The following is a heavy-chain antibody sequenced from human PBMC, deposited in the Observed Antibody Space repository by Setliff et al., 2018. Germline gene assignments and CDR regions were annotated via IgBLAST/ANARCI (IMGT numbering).Heavy chain of an antibody. V-gene: IGHV4-39*07. CDR1: GGSISSTTDY. CDR3: AGLPVPRRRTVVTLSFSDWYFDL. CDR2: IYHSGSA. D-gene: IGHD2-21*02. Sequence: SETLSLTCTVSGGSISSTTDYWGWIRHPPGKGLEWIAYIYHSGSAYYNPSLKSRVTISVDTSKNQFSLKLSSVTAADTAVYYCAGLPVPRRRTVVTLSFSDWYFDLWGRGTLVTVSS. J-gene: IGHJ2*01.